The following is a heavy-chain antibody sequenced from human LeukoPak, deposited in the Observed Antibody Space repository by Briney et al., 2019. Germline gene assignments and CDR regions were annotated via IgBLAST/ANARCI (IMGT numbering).Heavy chain of an antibody. V-gene: IGHV4-4*07. J-gene: IGHJ5*02. CDR3: ARDRFHYYDTPHSWFDP. CDR2: IYTSGST. CDR1: GGSISSYY. Sequence: SETLSLTCTVSGGSISSYYWSWIRQPAGKGLEWIGRIYTSGSTNYNPSLKSRVTMSVDTSKNQFSLKLSSVTAADTAVYYCARDRFHYYDTPHSWFDPWGQGTLVTVSS. D-gene: IGHD3-22*01.